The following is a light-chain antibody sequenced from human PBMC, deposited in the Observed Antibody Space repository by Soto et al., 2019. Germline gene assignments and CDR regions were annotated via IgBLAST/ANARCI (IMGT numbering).Light chain of an antibody. Sequence: QSALTQPASVSGSPGQSITICCTGTSSDVGRYNYVSWFQQHPGKAPKLMIFEVSTRPSGVSNRFSGSKSGNTASLTISGLQIEDEADYYCCSYTSSTSAVFGAGTKVTVL. CDR2: EVS. J-gene: IGLJ2*01. CDR3: CSYTSSTSAV. CDR1: SSDVGRYNY. V-gene: IGLV2-14*01.